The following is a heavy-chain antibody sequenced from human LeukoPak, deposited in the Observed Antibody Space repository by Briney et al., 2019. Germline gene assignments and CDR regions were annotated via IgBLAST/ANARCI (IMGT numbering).Heavy chain of an antibody. CDR1: GYTFTSYD. D-gene: IGHD3-3*01. Sequence: ASVKVSCKASGYTFTSYDINWVRQATGQGLEWMGWMNPNSGNTGYAQKFQGRVTITRNTSISTAYMELSSLRSEDTAVYYCARGRRRITIFGVVIGESLASQYNWFDPWGQGTLVTVSS. CDR2: MNPNSGNT. CDR3: ARGRRRITIFGVVIGESLASQYNWFDP. V-gene: IGHV1-8*03. J-gene: IGHJ5*02.